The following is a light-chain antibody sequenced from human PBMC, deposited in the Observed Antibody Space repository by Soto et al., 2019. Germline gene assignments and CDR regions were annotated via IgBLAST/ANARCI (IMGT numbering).Light chain of an antibody. V-gene: IGLV2-8*01. CDR1: GNDVGRYNY. Sequence: QSALTQPPSASGSPGQSVTISCTGTGNDVGRYNYVSWYQQRPAKAPKLIIYEVTKRPSGVPDRVFGSKSGNTASLTFSGLQAEDEADYYCGSFAGTNSFVFGTGTKLTVL. CDR3: GSFAGTNSFV. CDR2: EVT. J-gene: IGLJ1*01.